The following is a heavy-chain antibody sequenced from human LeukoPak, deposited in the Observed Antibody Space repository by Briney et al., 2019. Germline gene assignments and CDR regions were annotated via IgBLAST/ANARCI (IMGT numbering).Heavy chain of an antibody. CDR1: GYTFTSYY. J-gene: IGHJ6*02. V-gene: IGHV1-46*01. CDR2: INPSGGST. Sequence: ASVKVSCKASGYTFTSYYMHWVRQAPGQGLEWMGIINPSGGSTSYAQKFQGRVTMTRDTSTSTVYMELSSLRSEDTAVYYCARLNDSSGYYYYYGMDVWGQGTTVTVSS. D-gene: IGHD3-22*01. CDR3: ARLNDSSGYYYYYGMDV.